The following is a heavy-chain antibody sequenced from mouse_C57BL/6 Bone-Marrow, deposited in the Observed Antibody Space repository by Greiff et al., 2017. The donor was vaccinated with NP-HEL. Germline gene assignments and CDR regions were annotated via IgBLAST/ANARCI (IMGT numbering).Heavy chain of an antibody. V-gene: IGHV5-12*01. Sequence: DVMLVESGGGLVQPGGSLKLSCAASGFTFSDYYMYWVRQTPEKRLEWVAYISNGGGSTYYPDTVKGRFTISRDNAKNTLYLQMSRLKSEDTAMYYCARQHYGSSFAYWGQGTLVTVSA. J-gene: IGHJ3*01. CDR2: ISNGGGST. D-gene: IGHD1-1*01. CDR3: ARQHYGSSFAY. CDR1: GFTFSDYY.